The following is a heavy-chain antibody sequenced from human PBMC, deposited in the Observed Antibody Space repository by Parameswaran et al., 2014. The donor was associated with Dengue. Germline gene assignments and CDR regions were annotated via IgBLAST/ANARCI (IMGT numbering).Heavy chain of an antibody. V-gene: IGHV3-15*01. Sequence: VRQAPGKGLEWVGRIKSKTDGGTTDYAAPVKGRFTISRDDSKNTLYLQMNSLKTEDTAVYYCTAYDFWSGQYGMDVWGQGTTVTVSS. CDR3: TAYDFWSGQYGMDV. D-gene: IGHD3-3*01. J-gene: IGHJ6*02. CDR2: IKSKTDGGTT.